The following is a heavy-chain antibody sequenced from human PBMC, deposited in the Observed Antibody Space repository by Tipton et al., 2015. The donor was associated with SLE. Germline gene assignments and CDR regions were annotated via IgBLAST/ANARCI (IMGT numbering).Heavy chain of an antibody. Sequence: SLRLSCAASGFTFSNYAMSWVRQAPGKGLEWVSAISYSGDKTFYADSARGRFTISRDTSTNTLFLQMSSLRADDTAVYYCARRRDGYNSGYFDYWGQGTLVTVSS. CDR2: ISYSGDKT. J-gene: IGHJ4*02. CDR3: ARRRDGYNSGYFDY. V-gene: IGHV3-23*01. D-gene: IGHD5-24*01. CDR1: GFTFSNYA.